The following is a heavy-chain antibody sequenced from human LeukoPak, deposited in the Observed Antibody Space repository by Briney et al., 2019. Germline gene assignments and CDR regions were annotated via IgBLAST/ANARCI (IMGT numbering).Heavy chain of an antibody. V-gene: IGHV3-9*03. CDR2: ISCNSGSI. CDR1: GFTFDDYA. D-gene: IGHD5-18*01. Sequence: GGSLRLSCAASGFTFDDYAMHWVRQAPGKGLECVSGISCNSGSIGYADSVKGRFTISRDNAKNSLYLQMNSLRAEDMALYYCAKDSKYLGYSYGSASQGFDYWGQGTLVTVSS. CDR3: AKDSKYLGYSYGSASQGFDY. J-gene: IGHJ4*02.